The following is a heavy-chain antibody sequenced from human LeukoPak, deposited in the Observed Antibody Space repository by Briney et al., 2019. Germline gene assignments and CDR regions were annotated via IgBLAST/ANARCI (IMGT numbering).Heavy chain of an antibody. CDR1: GYTFTSYG. J-gene: IGHJ6*03. D-gene: IGHD3-10*01. Sequence: ASVKVSCKASGYTFTSYGISWVRQAPGQGLEWMGWISAYNGNTNYAQKLQDRVTMTTDTSTSTAYMELRSLRSDDTAVYYCARVRLYYYGSGSYYGVYYYMDVWGKGTTVTVSS. V-gene: IGHV1-18*01. CDR3: ARVRLYYYGSGSYYGVYYYMDV. CDR2: ISAYNGNT.